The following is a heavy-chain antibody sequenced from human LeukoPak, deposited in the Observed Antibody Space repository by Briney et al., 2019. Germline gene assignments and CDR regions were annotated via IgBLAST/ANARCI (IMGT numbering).Heavy chain of an antibody. Sequence: GASVKVSCKTSGYTFTTYYIHWVRRAPGQGLECMRWINPDSGDTHYAQKFRGTLTMTRDTSISTVYMELSGLTSDDTAVYYCARDHNGSCDYWGQGTLVSVSS. J-gene: IGHJ4*02. D-gene: IGHD1-26*01. V-gene: IGHV1-2*02. CDR1: GYTFTTYY. CDR2: INPDSGDT. CDR3: ARDHNGSCDY.